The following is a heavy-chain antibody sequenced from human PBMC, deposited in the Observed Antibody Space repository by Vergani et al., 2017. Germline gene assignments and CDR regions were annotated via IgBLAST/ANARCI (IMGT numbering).Heavy chain of an antibody. CDR1: GFTFSSYD. Sequence: QVQLVESGGGVVQPGRSLRLSCAASGFTFSSYDMHWVRQAPGKGLEWVAVISYDGSNKYYADSVKGRFTISRDNSKNTLYLQMNSLRAEDTAVYYCAKGGSSGWGTFDYWGQGTLVTVSS. CDR3: AKGGSSGWGTFDY. J-gene: IGHJ4*02. V-gene: IGHV3-30*18. CDR2: ISYDGSNK. D-gene: IGHD6-19*01.